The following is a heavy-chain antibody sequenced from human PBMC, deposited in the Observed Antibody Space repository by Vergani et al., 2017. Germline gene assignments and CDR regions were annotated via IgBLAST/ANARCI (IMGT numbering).Heavy chain of an antibody. D-gene: IGHD1-1*01. CDR2: IFSNDEK. CDR1: GFSLSNARMG. Sequence: QVTLKESGPVLVKPTETLTLTCTVSGFSLSNARMGVSWIRQPPGKALEWLANIFSNDEKSYSTSLKSRITISKDTSKSQVVLTKTNMDPVDTAKYYCAQIAGTTFRGAFDIWGQGTMVTVSS. J-gene: IGHJ3*02. V-gene: IGHV2-26*01. CDR3: AQIAGTTFRGAFDI.